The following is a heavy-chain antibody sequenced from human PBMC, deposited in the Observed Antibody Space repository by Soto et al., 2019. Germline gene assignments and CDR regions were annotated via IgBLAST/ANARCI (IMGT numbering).Heavy chain of an antibody. CDR2: IYYSGST. J-gene: IGHJ5*02. Sequence: QVQLQESGPGLVKPSETLSLTCTVSGGSISSYYWSWIRQPPGKGLEWIGYIYYSGSTNYNPSLKSRVTISVDTSKNQFSLKLSSVTAADTAVYYCAKHGAVAGINWFDPWGQGTLVTVSS. V-gene: IGHV4-59*01. CDR3: AKHGAVAGINWFDP. D-gene: IGHD6-19*01. CDR1: GGSISSYY.